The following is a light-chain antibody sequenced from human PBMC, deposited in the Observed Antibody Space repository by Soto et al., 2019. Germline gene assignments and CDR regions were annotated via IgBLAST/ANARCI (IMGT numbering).Light chain of an antibody. CDR1: SSNIGTNY. CDR3: AVWDDSLSGVV. J-gene: IGLJ3*02. CDR2: GNN. V-gene: IGLV1-47*01. Sequence: QSVLTQPPSASGTPGQTVTISSSGSSSNIGTNYVFWYQHLPGTAPKLLIYGNNQRPSGVPDRFSGSRSGTSASLAISGLRPEDEADYYCAVWDDSLSGVVFDGGTKLTVL.